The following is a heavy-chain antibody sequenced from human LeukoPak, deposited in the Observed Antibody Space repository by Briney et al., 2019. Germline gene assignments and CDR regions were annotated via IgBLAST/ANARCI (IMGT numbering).Heavy chain of an antibody. CDR2: ISGSGGGT. CDR1: GFTFSSYA. CDR3: AKDQGPAYCGGDCYPYYFDY. D-gene: IGHD2-21*02. V-gene: IGHV3-23*01. Sequence: GGTLRLSCAASGFTFSSYARSWVRQAPEKGLEWVSTISGSGGGTYYADSVRRRFTISRDNSKNTLYLQMNSLRAEDTAVYYCAKDQGPAYCGGDCYPYYFDYWGQGTLVTVSS. J-gene: IGHJ4*02.